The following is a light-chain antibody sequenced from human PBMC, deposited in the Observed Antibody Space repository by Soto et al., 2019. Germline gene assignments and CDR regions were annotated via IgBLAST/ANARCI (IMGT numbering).Light chain of an antibody. Sequence: DIQMTQSPSTLSASVGDRVTITCRASQSISFWLAWYQQKPVEAPKLLIYKASSLESGVPSRFSGSGSGTEFTLTISSLQPDDFATYYCQQYNSYSYTFGQGTKLEIK. V-gene: IGKV1-5*03. CDR2: KAS. CDR3: QQYNSYSYT. CDR1: QSISFW. J-gene: IGKJ2*01.